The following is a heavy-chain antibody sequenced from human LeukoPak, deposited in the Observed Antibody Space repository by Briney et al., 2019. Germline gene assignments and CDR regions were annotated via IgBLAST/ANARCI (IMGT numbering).Heavy chain of an antibody. D-gene: IGHD6-13*01. CDR1: GGTFSSYA. Sequence: ASVKVSCKASGGTFSSYAISWVRQAPGQGLEWMGGIIPIFGTANYAQKFQGRVTITADESTSTAYMELSSLRSDDTAVYYCARDQEIAAAGFYYYYYGMDVWGQGTTVTVSS. V-gene: IGHV1-69*13. CDR2: IIPIFGTA. J-gene: IGHJ6*02. CDR3: ARDQEIAAAGFYYYYYGMDV.